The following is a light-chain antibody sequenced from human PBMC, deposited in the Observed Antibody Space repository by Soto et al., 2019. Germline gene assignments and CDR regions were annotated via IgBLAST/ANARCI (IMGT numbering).Light chain of an antibody. Sequence: EIVLTQSPVTLSLSPGERATVACRASQSVSNNYLAWYQQKPGQAPRLLIYGASTRATGIPARFSGGGSGTDFTLTISSLEPEDFAVYYCQQRSIPITFGQGTRLE. V-gene: IGKV3D-20*02. CDR2: GAS. J-gene: IGKJ5*01. CDR1: QSVSNNY. CDR3: QQRSIPIT.